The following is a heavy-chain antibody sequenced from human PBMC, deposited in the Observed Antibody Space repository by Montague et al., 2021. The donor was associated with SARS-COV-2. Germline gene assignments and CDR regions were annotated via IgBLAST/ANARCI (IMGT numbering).Heavy chain of an antibody. Sequence: PALVTPTQTLTLTCTFSGFSLRSDDEGVAWIRQSPGQALEWLAVIYWSGDKRYSPSLQRRLTITKDTSENQVVLTMTNMDPVDTATYYCAHRGMIRGLIFDYWGQGTLVTVSS. V-gene: IGHV2-5*01. CDR1: GFSLRSDDEG. D-gene: IGHD3-10*01. CDR3: AHRGMIRGLIFDY. J-gene: IGHJ4*02. CDR2: IYWSGDK.